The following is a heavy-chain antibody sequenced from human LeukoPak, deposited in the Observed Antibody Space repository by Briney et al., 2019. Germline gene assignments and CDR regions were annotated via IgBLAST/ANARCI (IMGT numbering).Heavy chain of an antibody. CDR1: GGSISPYY. CDR3: VRHCYASGSDPLCYFDY. J-gene: IGHJ4*02. D-gene: IGHD3-10*01. CDR2: IYHRGST. V-gene: IGHV4-59*08. Sequence: SATLSLTCTVSGGSISPYYWSWIRQPPGKGLEWIGYIYHRGSTNYNPSLKSRVTISIDTSKNQFSLKVSSVTAADTAVYYCVRHCYASGSDPLCYFDYWGQGTLVTVSS.